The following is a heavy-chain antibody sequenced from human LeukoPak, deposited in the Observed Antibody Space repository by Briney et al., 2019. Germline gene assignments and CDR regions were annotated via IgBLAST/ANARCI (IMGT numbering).Heavy chain of an antibody. CDR2: IWYDGRNK. D-gene: IGHD2-15*01. Sequence: GGSLRLSCAASGFTFSSYGMHWVRQAPGKGLEWVAVIWYDGRNKHYADSVKGRFTISRDNARNTLFLQMNSLRAEDTAVYYCARDCSGASCYDYWGRGTLVTVSS. V-gene: IGHV3-33*01. CDR3: ARDCSGASCYDY. J-gene: IGHJ4*02. CDR1: GFTFSSYG.